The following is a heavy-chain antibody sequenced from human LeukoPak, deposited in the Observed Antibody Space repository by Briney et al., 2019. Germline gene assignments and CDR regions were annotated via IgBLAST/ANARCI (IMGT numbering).Heavy chain of an antibody. V-gene: IGHV1-8*01. D-gene: IGHD1/OR15-1a*01. CDR1: GYTFTSYD. Sequence: ASVKVSCKASGYTFTSYDINWVRQATGQGLEWLGWMNPNSGNTGYAQKFQGRVTMTRNTSISTAYMELSSLRSEDTAVYYCARWANWDNWYFDLWGRGTLVTVSS. CDR2: MNPNSGNT. CDR3: ARWANWDNWYFDL. J-gene: IGHJ2*01.